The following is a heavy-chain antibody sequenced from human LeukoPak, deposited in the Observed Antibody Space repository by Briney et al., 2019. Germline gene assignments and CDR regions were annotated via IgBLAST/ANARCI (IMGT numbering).Heavy chain of an antibody. CDR3: AKARTSVAGFDC. V-gene: IGHV3-66*01. CDR1: GFTFSSYA. CDR2: IYSGGST. D-gene: IGHD6-19*01. J-gene: IGHJ4*02. Sequence: PGRSLRLSCAASGFTFSSYAMHWVRQAPGKGLEWVSVIYSGGSTYYTDSVKGRFTISRDNSKNTLYLQMNSLRAEDTAVYYCAKARTSVAGFDCWGQGTLVTVSS.